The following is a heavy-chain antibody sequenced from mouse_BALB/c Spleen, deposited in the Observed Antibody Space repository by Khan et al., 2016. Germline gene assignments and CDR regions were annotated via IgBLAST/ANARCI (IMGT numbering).Heavy chain of an antibody. D-gene: IGHD2-3*01. Sequence: QVQLKESGPGLVAPSQSLSITCTVSGFSLTSYGVHWVRQPPGKGLEWLVVIWSDGSTTYNSALKSRLSISKDNSKSQVFLKMNSLKTDDTTMYDCARRDDGGGAMDYWGQGTSVTVSS. CDR3: ARRDDGGGAMDY. CDR2: IWSDGST. CDR1: GFSLTSYG. V-gene: IGHV2-6*02. J-gene: IGHJ4*01.